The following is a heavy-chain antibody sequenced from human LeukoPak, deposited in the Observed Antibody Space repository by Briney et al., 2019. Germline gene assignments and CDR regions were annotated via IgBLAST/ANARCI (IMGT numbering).Heavy chain of an antibody. CDR3: ATTNDGGGYQWGDFFDF. CDR2: IIPNLGTT. CDR1: GGTSNSHA. J-gene: IGHJ4*02. V-gene: IGHV1-69*04. D-gene: IGHD3-22*01. Sequence: GASVKVSSKASGGTSNSHAISWVRQAPGQALEWMGRIIPNLGTTNRAQNFQDRVTLTADKSTNTAYMELTSLTSDDTAVYYCATTNDGGGYQWGDFFDFWGQGTLVTVSS.